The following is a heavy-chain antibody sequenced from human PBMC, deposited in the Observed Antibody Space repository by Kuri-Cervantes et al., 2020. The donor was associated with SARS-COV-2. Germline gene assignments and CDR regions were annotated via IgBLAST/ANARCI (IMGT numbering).Heavy chain of an antibody. V-gene: IGHV3-15*01. CDR1: GFTFSNAW. D-gene: IGHD6-13*01. CDR2: IKSKTDGGAT. J-gene: IGHJ4*02. Sequence: GESLKISCAASGFTFSNAWMSWVRQAPGKGLEWVGRIKSKTDGGATDHAAPVKGRFTISRDDSKNTLYLQMNSLKTEDTAVYYCTTVGGAYSSSWYGGFDYWGQGTLVTVSS. CDR3: TTVGGAYSSSWYGGFDY.